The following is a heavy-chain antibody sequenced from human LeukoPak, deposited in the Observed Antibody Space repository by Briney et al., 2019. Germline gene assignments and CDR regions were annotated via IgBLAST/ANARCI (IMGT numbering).Heavy chain of an antibody. V-gene: IGHV1-3*01. J-gene: IGHJ6*02. CDR3: ARDPATRRIRFLEWLPDGYYYGMDV. CDR1: GYTFTSYA. CDR2: INAGNGNT. Sequence: ASVKVSCKASGYTFTSYAMHWVRQAPGQRLEWMEWINAGNGNTKYSQKFQGRVTITRDTSASTAYMELSSLRSEDTAVYYCARDPATRRIRFLEWLPDGYYYGMDVWGQGTTVTVSS. D-gene: IGHD3-3*01.